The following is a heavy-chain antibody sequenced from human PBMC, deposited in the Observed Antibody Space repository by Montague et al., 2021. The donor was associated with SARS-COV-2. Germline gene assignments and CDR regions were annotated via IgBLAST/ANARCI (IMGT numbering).Heavy chain of an antibody. CDR3: ARGVYDCSAGYHWHLDL. CDR2: ITSNGTT. CDR1: GGSINDNY. J-gene: IGHJ4*02. V-gene: IGHV4-59*08. Sequence: SETLSLTCTVSGGSINDNYWSWIRQPPGKGLEWIGYITSNGTTNYNPSLKSRVTLSVDASRNEFSLKLDSVTAADTAVYFCARGVYDCSAGYHWHLDLWGRGILVTVSS. D-gene: IGHD5/OR15-5a*01.